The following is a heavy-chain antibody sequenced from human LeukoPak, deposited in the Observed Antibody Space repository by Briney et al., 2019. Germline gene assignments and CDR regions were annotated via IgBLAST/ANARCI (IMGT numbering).Heavy chain of an antibody. CDR3: ARGYYDSSGYAGY. Sequence: GGSLRLSCAASGFTFSSYSVNWVRQAPGKGLEWVSSISSSSSYIYYADSVKGRFTISRDNAKDSLYLQMNSLRAEDTAVYYCARGYYDSSGYAGYWGQGTLVTVSS. V-gene: IGHV3-21*01. D-gene: IGHD3-22*01. CDR1: GFTFSSYS. CDR2: ISSSSSYI. J-gene: IGHJ4*02.